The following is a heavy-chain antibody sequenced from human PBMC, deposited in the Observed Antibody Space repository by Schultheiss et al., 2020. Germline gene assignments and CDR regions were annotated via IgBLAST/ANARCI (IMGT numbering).Heavy chain of an antibody. V-gene: IGHV4-39*01. D-gene: IGHD4-23*01. CDR1: GDSSSNSRNY. Sequence: SQTLSLTCTVSGDSSSNSRNYWAWIRQPPGKGLEWIGTISHRGLTDYNPSLKSRLTTSVDTSRNEIYLNLTSVTAADTAVYYCASLLDYGGGVDVWGQGTTVTVSS. CDR2: ISHRGLT. CDR3: ASLLDYGGGVDV. J-gene: IGHJ6*02.